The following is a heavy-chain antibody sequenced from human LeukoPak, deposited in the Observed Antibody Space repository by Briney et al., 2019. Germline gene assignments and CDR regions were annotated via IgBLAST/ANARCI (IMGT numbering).Heavy chain of an antibody. CDR3: ARLKPFSGSYTRFYFDY. J-gene: IGHJ4*02. CDR2: IYYTGRT. D-gene: IGHD1-26*01. Sequence: NPSETLSLTCTVSGDSMSSSTYHWGWIRQPPGKGLQWSGSIYYTGRTYCNPSIKSRVTVSVDTSENQFSLKLGSVTAADTAVYYCARLKPFSGSYTRFYFDYWGQGSLVTVSS. V-gene: IGHV4-39*01. CDR1: GDSMSSSTYH.